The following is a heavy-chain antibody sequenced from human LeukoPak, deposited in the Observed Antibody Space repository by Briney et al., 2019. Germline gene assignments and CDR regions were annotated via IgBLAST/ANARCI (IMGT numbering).Heavy chain of an antibody. CDR1: GYTFTSYG. Sequence: ASVKVSCKASGYTFTSYGISWVRQAPGQGLEWMGWIIAYNGNTNYAQKLQGRVTMTTDTSTSTAYMELRSLRSDDTAVYYCAISCTSCNYYYYGMDAWGQGTTVTVSS. D-gene: IGHD2-2*01. CDR3: AISCTSCNYYYYGMDA. CDR2: IIAYNGNT. J-gene: IGHJ6*02. V-gene: IGHV1-18*01.